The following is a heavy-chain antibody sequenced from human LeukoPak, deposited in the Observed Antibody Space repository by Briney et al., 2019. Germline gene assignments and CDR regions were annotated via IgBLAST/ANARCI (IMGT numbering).Heavy chain of an antibody. J-gene: IGHJ5*02. CDR1: GYTFTGYY. CDR3: AREANFKSFDP. CDR2: INPNSGGT. D-gene: IGHD1-1*01. Sequence: ASVKVPCKASGYTFTGYYMHWVRQAPGQGLEWMGRINPNSGGTNYAQKFQGRVTMTRDTSISTAYMELSRLRSDDTAVYYCAREANFKSFDPWGQGTLVTVSS. V-gene: IGHV1-2*06.